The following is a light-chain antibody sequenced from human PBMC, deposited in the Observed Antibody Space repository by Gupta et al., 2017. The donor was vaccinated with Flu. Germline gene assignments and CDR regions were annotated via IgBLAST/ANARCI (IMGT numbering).Light chain of an antibody. CDR1: QSIGSS. Sequence: GERVTLYCRASQSIGSSVAWYQQKPGQAPSLLISGASTRAAGISDRFSGSGFGTEFTLTVSSLQSEDFAVYDCLQYYRWPRTFGQGTKVEIK. CDR3: LQYYRWPRT. J-gene: IGKJ1*01. V-gene: IGKV3-15*01. CDR2: GAS.